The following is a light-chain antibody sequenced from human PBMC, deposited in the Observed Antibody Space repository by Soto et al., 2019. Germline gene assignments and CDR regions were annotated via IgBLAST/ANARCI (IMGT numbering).Light chain of an antibody. CDR1: QSLLHSNAYNY. CDR3: MQTLQTPYT. J-gene: IGKJ2*01. V-gene: IGKV2-28*01. Sequence: IAMTQSPLSLPVTPGEPASISCRSSQSLLHSNAYNYLDWYLQRPGQAPQLLIYFGSNRASGVPDRFSGSGSGTDFTLRISRVEAEDVGVYYCMQTLQTPYTFGQGTKLEIK. CDR2: FGS.